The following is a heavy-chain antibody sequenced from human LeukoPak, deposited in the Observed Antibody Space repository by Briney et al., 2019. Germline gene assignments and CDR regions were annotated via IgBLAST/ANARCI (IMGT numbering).Heavy chain of an antibody. D-gene: IGHD2-15*01. CDR3: ARDPAGLSSV. V-gene: IGHV3-74*01. CDR2: INGDGSST. J-gene: IGHJ3*01. CDR1: GFTFSNYW. Sequence: PGGSLRLSCAASGFTFSNYWMHWVRQVPGKRLVWVSRINGDGSSTSYADSVKGRFTISRDNAKNTLYLQMNSLRAEDTAVYYCARDPAGLSSVWGQGTMVTVSS.